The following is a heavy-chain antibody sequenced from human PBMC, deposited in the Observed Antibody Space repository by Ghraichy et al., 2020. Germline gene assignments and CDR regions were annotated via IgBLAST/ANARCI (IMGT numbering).Heavy chain of an antibody. CDR1: GGSISSYY. CDR3: ARDFWSGYPEYNWFDP. V-gene: IGHV4-59*01. J-gene: IGHJ5*02. D-gene: IGHD3-3*01. Sequence: SQTLSLTCTVSGGSISSYYWSWIRQPPGKGLEWIGYIYYSGSTNYNPSLKSRVTISVDTSKNQFSLKLSSVTAADTAVYYCARDFWSGYPEYNWFDPWGQGTLVTVSS. CDR2: IYYSGST.